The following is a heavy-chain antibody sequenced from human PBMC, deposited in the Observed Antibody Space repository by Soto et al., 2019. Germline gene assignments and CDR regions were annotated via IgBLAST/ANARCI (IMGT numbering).Heavy chain of an antibody. CDR3: AMAGYCTNGVCYSYFYFGMDV. V-gene: IGHV3-23*01. CDR2: ICSNAGRK. Sequence: PGGSLRLSCAASGFTFSTHAMSWVRQTQGKGLEWVSSICSNAGRKYYADSVKGRFTISRDNSKNTLYLQMNSLRAEDTAVYYCAMAGYCTNGVCYSYFYFGMDVWGQGTTVTVSS. D-gene: IGHD2-8*01. CDR1: GFTFSTHA. J-gene: IGHJ6*02.